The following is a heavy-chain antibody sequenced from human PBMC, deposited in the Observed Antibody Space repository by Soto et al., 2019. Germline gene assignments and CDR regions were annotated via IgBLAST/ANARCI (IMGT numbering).Heavy chain of an antibody. J-gene: IGHJ4*02. CDR2: IIHTGST. V-gene: IGHV4-34*12. Sequence: SETLSLTCAVSRGSFSGYYWSWVRQFPGKGLEWIGEIIHTGSTNYNPSLKSRVTMSIYTSKKEISLKLSSVTAADTAVYYCARVGQPPSDYWGQGTLVTVSS. CDR3: ARVGQPPSDY. CDR1: RGSFSGYY. D-gene: IGHD2-2*01.